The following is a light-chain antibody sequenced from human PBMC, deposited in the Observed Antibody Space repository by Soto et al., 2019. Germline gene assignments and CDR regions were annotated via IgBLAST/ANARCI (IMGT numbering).Light chain of an antibody. CDR1: QDVSNN. CDR3: QQYDNLPIT. Sequence: IHMTHSPSSLSASVRHSVTITCQASQDVSNNLNWYQQKPGKAPKLLIYDASNLETGVPSRFSGSGSGTDFTFTISSLQPEDIATYYCQQYDNLPITFGQGTRLEIK. CDR2: DAS. J-gene: IGKJ5*01. V-gene: IGKV1-33*01.